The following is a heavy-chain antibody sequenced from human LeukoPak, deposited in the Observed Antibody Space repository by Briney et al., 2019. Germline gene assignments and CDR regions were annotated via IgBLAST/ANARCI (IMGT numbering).Heavy chain of an antibody. CDR3: ARRDCSGGSCYPIFMSDPPYYFDY. CDR2: IKQDGSEK. Sequence: PGGSLRLSCAASGFTFSSYWMSWVRQAPGKGLEWVANIKQDGSEKYYVDSVKGRFTISRDNAKNSLYLQMNSLRAEDTAVYYCARRDCSGGSCYPIFMSDPPYYFDYWGQGTLVTVSS. CDR1: GFTFSSYW. D-gene: IGHD2-15*01. V-gene: IGHV3-7*01. J-gene: IGHJ4*02.